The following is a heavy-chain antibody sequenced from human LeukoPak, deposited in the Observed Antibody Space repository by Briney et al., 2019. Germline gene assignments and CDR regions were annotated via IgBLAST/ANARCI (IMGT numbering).Heavy chain of an antibody. V-gene: IGHV4-34*01. CDR2: INHSGST. D-gene: IGHD6-19*01. J-gene: IGHJ6*02. Sequence: SETLSLTCAVYGGSFSGYYWSWIRQPPGKGLEWIGEINHSGSTNYNPSLKSRVTISVDTSKNQFSLKLSSVTAADTAVYYCARVQWLVPKYGYYYGMDVWGQGTTVTVSS. CDR1: GGSFSGYY. CDR3: ARVQWLVPKYGYYYGMDV.